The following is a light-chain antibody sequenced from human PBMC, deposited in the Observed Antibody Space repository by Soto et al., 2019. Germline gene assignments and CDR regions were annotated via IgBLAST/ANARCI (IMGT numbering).Light chain of an antibody. J-gene: IGLJ2*01. CDR1: SGSIASNY. Sequence: NFMLTQPHSVSESPGKTVTISCTRSSGSIASNYVQWYQQRPGSAPTTVIYEDNQRPSGVPDRFSGSIDSSSNSASLTIFGLKTEDEADYYCQSYDSSNHDVVFGGGTKLTVL. CDR2: EDN. V-gene: IGLV6-57*04. CDR3: QSYDSSNHDVV.